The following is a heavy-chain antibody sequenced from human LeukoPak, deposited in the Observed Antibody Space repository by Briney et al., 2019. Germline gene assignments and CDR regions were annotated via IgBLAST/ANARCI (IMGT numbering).Heavy chain of an antibody. CDR2: IYHSGST. J-gene: IGHJ4*02. Sequence: PSETLSLTCAVSGYSISGDDYWGWIRQSPGKGLEWIGSIYHSGSTHYNPSLKSGVTISVDTSKNQFSLMLNSVTAADTAVYYCARNRSVTTTPGFDHWGQGTLVTVSS. CDR1: GYSISGDDY. V-gene: IGHV4-38-2*01. D-gene: IGHD4-17*01. CDR3: ARNRSVTTTPGFDH.